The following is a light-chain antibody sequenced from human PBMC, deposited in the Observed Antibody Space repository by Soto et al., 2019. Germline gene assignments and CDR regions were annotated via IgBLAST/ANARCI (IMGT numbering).Light chain of an antibody. J-gene: IGKJ5*01. CDR3: QQYXXSPN. V-gene: IGKV3-20*01. CDR1: QSVSNNY. CDR2: GAS. Sequence: EIVLTQSPGTLSLSPGEIATLSCRAGQSVSNNYLAWYQQKPGQAPRRLIYGASSRATGIPDRFSGSGSGTDFTLTISRLEPEDFAVYXXQQYXXSPNFGEGKRREIK.